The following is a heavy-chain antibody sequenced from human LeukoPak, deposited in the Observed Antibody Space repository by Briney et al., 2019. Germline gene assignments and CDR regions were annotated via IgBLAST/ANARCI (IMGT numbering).Heavy chain of an antibody. Sequence: GGSLRLSCAASGFTVSSNYMSWVRQAPGKGLEWVSVIFSSGNTYYADSVKGRFTISRDNSKNALYLQMNSLRPEDTAVYYCARPSCSSTSCYIFDYWGQGTLVTVSS. CDR2: IFSSGNT. CDR3: ARPSCSSTSCYIFDY. V-gene: IGHV3-53*05. J-gene: IGHJ4*02. CDR1: GFTVSSNY. D-gene: IGHD2-2*02.